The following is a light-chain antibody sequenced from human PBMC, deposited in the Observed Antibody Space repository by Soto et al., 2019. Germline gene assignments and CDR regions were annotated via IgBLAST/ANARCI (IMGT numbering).Light chain of an antibody. CDR3: SSYTNIITRAFA. CDR2: EVT. J-gene: IGLJ1*01. V-gene: IGLV2-14*01. Sequence: QSALTPPASVSGSPGQPITISCTGTSGDIGSYNRVSWYQQHPGKAPKLIMYEVTDRPSGVSNRFSGSKCGNSPSLTISGLQAEVEADYYCSSYTNIITRAFAFGTSTKVTVL. CDR1: SGDIGSYNR.